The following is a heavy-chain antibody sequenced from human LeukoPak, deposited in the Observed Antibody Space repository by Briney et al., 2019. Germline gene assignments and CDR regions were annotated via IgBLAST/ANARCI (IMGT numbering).Heavy chain of an antibody. V-gene: IGHV3-30*18. D-gene: IGHD3-22*01. CDR2: ISYDGSNK. CDR1: GFTFSSYS. J-gene: IGHJ4*02. Sequence: GGSLRLSCAASGFTFSSYSMNWVRQAPGKGLEWVAVISYDGSNKYYADSVKGRFTISRDNSKNTLYLQMNSLRAEDTAVYYCAKDSPGTDDSSGYYDYWGQGTLVTVSS. CDR3: AKDSPGTDDSSGYYDY.